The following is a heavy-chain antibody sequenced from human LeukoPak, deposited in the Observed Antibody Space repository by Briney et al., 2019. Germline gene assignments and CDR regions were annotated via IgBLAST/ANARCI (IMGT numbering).Heavy chain of an antibody. J-gene: IGHJ4*02. CDR2: INPNSGGT. CDR1: GYTFTSYA. D-gene: IGHD6-19*01. CDR3: AREIYSSGWYPPIN. V-gene: IGHV1-2*02. Sequence: ASVKVSCKASGYTFTSYAMNWVRQAPGQGLEWMGWINPNSGGTNYAQKFQGRVTMTRDTSISTAYMELSRLRSDDTAVYYCAREIYSSGWYPPINWGQGTLVTVSS.